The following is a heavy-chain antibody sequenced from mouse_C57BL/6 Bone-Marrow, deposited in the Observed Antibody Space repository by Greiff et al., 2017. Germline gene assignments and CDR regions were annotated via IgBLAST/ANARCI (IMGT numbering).Heavy chain of an antibody. CDR1: GFNIKDDY. Sequence: VHVKQSGAELVRPGASVKLSCTASGFNIKDDYMHWVKQRPEQGLEWIGWIDPENGDTEYASKFQGKATITADTSSNTAYLQLSSLTSEDTAVYYCTPLYDYVAKDYWGQGTSVTVSS. V-gene: IGHV14-4*01. D-gene: IGHD2-3*01. CDR2: IDPENGDT. CDR3: TPLYDYVAKDY. J-gene: IGHJ4*01.